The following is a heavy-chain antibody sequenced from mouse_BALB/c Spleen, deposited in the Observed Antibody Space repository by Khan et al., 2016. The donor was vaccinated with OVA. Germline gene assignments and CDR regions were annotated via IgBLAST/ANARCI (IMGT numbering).Heavy chain of an antibody. CDR1: GYTFINYW. CDR3: ARRGLRWDFDY. CDR2: INPSTGYT. V-gene: IGHV1-7*01. D-gene: IGHD1-1*01. J-gene: IGHJ2*01. Sequence: QIQLVQSGAELAKPGASVKMSCKASGYTFINYWILWIKQRPGQGLEWIGYINPSTGYTEYNQNFKDKATLTADISSSTAYMQLNSLTSEDSAVYYCARRGLRWDFDYWGQGTTLTVSS.